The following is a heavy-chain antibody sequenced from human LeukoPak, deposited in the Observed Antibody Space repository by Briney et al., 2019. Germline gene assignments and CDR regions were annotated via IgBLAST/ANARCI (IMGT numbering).Heavy chain of an antibody. V-gene: IGHV4-4*02. CDR3: ARGRIRGSSGWLY. J-gene: IGHJ4*02. CDR1: GGSLTTGASLTNAHW. D-gene: IGHD6-19*01. CDR2: INHSGST. Sequence: SETLSLTCAVSGGSLTTGASLTNAHWFSWVRQPPGKGLEWIGEINHSGSTNYKSSLKSRVTISVDPSKNQFSLKLSSVTAADTAVYYCARGRIRGSSGWLYWGQGTLVTVSS.